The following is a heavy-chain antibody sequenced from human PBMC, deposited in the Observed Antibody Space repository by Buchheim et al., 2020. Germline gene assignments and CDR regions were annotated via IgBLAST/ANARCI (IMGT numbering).Heavy chain of an antibody. CDR2: ISGSGGST. D-gene: IGHD3-22*01. CDR1: GFTFSSYA. Sequence: EVQLLESGGGLVQPGGSLRLSCAASGFTFSSYAMSWVRQAPGKGLEWVSAISGSGGSTYYADSVKGRFTVSRDNSENTVYLHMNSVRAEDTAVYYCAKDTTRFYYDSSGNYFGSLFDYWGQGTL. V-gene: IGHV3-23*01. J-gene: IGHJ4*02. CDR3: AKDTTRFYYDSSGNYFGSLFDY.